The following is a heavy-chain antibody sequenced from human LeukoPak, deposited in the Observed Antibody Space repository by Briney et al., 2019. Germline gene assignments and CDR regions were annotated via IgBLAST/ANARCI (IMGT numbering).Heavy chain of an antibody. V-gene: IGHV3-23*01. D-gene: IGHD6-19*01. CDR3: AKRIVGWYQIDY. Sequence: GGSLRLSCEASGFSFSAYALSWVRQAPGKGLEWVSAITGPGEGTWHADSVKGRFTTSRDNSQRTLYLQMNSLRVEDTAAYYCAKRIVGWYQIDYWGHGTLVTVSS. CDR1: GFSFSAYA. CDR2: ITGPGEGT. J-gene: IGHJ4*01.